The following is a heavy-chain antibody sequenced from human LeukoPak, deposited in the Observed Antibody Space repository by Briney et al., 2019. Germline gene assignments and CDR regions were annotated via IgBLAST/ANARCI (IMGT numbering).Heavy chain of an antibody. Sequence: NPGGSLRLSCAASGFTFSSYAMSWVHQAPGKGLEWVLAISGSGGSTYYADSVKGRFTISRDNSKNTLYLQMNSLRAEDTAVYYCARRLGSGSYDSYYFDYWGQGTLVTVSS. J-gene: IGHJ4*02. D-gene: IGHD3-10*01. V-gene: IGHV3-23*01. CDR2: ISGSGGST. CDR3: ARRLGSGSYDSYYFDY. CDR1: GFTFSSYA.